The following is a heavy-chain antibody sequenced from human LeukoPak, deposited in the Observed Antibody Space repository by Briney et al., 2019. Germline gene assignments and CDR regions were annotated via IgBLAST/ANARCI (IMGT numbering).Heavy chain of an antibody. CDR2: ISGSGGST. Sequence: GGSLRLSCAASGFTFSSYAMSWVRQAPGKGLEWVSAISGSGGSTYYADSVKGRFTISRDNSKNTLYLQMNSLRAEDTAVYYCAKARPLYGGNLYTRYYFDYWGQGTLVTVSS. CDR1: GFTFSSYA. J-gene: IGHJ4*02. CDR3: AKARPLYGGNLYTRYYFDY. V-gene: IGHV3-23*01. D-gene: IGHD4-23*01.